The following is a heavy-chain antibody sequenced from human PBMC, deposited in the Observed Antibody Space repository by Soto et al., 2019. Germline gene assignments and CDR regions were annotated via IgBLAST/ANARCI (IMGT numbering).Heavy chain of an antibody. CDR1: GGSVSSGGYS. Sequence: SQTLSLTCAVSGGSVSSGGYSWSWIRQPPGKGLEWIGYIYQSGSTYYNPSLKSRVTISVDRSRNQFSLKLSSVTAADTAVYFCATQSYSNSGAYYYYAMDVWGQGTTVTVSS. CDR2: IYQSGST. V-gene: IGHV4-30-2*01. J-gene: IGHJ6*02. D-gene: IGHD4-4*01. CDR3: ATQSYSNSGAYYYYAMDV.